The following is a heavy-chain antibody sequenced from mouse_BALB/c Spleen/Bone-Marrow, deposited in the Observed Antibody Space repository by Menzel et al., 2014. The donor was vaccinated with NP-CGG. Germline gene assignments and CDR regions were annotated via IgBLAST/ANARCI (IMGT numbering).Heavy chain of an antibody. V-gene: IGHV14-3*02. CDR2: IDPANGNT. CDR1: GFNIKDTY. D-gene: IGHD2-3*01. CDR3: ARNGYYVYYYAMDY. Sequence: VQLQQSGAALVKPGASVKLSCTASGFNIKDTYMHWVKQRPEQGLEWIGRIDPANGNTKYDPKFQGKATITADTSSNTAYLQLSSLTSEDTAVYYCARNGYYVYYYAMDYWGQGTSVTVSS. J-gene: IGHJ4*01.